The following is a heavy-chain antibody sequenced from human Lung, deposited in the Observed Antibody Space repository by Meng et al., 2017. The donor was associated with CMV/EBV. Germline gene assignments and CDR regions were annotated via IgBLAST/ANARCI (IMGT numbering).Heavy chain of an antibody. D-gene: IGHD2-2*01. V-gene: IGHV1-3*01. CDR3: ARTGCSSSSCYDY. CDR1: GYSFTTYA. Sequence: LVQSGAEGKKPGASVKVSCKASGYSFTTYAMHWVRQAPGQRLEWMGWINAGNGNTKYSEKFQSRVTITRDTAASTAYMELSSLRSEDTAVYYCARTGCSSSSCYDYWGQGTLVTVSS. J-gene: IGHJ4*02. CDR2: INAGNGNT.